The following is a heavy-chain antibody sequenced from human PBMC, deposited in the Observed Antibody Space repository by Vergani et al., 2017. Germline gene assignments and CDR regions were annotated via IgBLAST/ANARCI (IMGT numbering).Heavy chain of an antibody. V-gene: IGHV7-4-1*02. J-gene: IGHJ5*02. Sequence: VQLVQSGSEVKKPGASVKVSCRASGYTFTNYALNWVRQAPGQGLEWMGWINSNSGNPTYAQGFKGRFVFSLDSSVSTSYLQINSLQPEDTAVYYCVGTRSGSCTGGSCYSGWFDPWGQGTLVTVSS. CDR1: GYTFTNYA. D-gene: IGHD2-15*01. CDR2: INSNSGNP. CDR3: VGTRSGSCTGGSCYSGWFDP.